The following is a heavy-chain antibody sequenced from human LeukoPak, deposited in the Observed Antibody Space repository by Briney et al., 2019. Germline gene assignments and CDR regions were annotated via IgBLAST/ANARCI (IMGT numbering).Heavy chain of an antibody. CDR3: ASKSFQRGNAWNPKRD. Sequence: PGGSLRLSCAASGFTFTNYWMSWVRQTPGKGLQWVATIKQDGSEKYYVDSVKGRFTISRDNAKKSLSLQMNSLTAEDTAVYYWASKSFQRGNAWNPKRDLGQGTLVTVSS. CDR2: IKQDGSEK. D-gene: IGHD1-1*01. V-gene: IGHV3-7*01. J-gene: IGHJ4*02. CDR1: GFTFTNYW.